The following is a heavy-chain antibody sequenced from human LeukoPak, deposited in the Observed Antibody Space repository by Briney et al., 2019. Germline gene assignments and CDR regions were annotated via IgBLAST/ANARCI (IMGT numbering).Heavy chain of an antibody. Sequence: PRGSLRLSCAASGFTFSSYEMNWVRQAPGKGLEWVSYISSSGSTIYYADSVKGRFTISRDNSKNTLYLQMNSLRAEDTAVYYCAKGTTYYDFWSGYSDDYYYMDVWGKGTTVTVSS. CDR3: AKGTTYYDFWSGYSDDYYYMDV. D-gene: IGHD3-3*01. J-gene: IGHJ6*03. CDR1: GFTFSSYE. CDR2: ISSSGSTI. V-gene: IGHV3-48*03.